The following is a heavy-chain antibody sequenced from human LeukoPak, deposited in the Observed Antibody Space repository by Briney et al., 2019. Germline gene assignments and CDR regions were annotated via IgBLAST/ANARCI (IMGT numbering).Heavy chain of an antibody. CDR3: AREGSTAMAFDY. J-gene: IGHJ4*02. V-gene: IGHV3-7*01. Sequence: GGSLRLSCAASEFTFSTYWMNWVRQAPGKGLEWVANIKQDGSEKYYMDSVKGRFTISRDNSKNTLYLQMNSLRAEDTAVYYCAREGSTAMAFDYWGQGTLVTVSS. CDR1: EFTFSTYW. CDR2: IKQDGSEK. D-gene: IGHD5-18*01.